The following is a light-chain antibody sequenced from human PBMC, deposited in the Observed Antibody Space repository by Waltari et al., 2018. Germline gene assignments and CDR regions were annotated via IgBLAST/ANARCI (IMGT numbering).Light chain of an antibody. Sequence: DFQMTQSPASLSASVGDGVTITCRASESISTYLNWYQQKPGKAPKLLIYAASSLQSGVPSRFSGSGSGTEFTLTISSLQPEDFATYYCHQSYSSPRAFGGGTKLEIK. CDR2: AAS. J-gene: IGKJ4*01. V-gene: IGKV1-39*01. CDR1: ESISTY. CDR3: HQSYSSPRA.